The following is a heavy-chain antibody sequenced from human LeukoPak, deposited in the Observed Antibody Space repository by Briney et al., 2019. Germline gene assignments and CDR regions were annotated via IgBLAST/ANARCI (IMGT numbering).Heavy chain of an antibody. CDR2: ISWDGGST. D-gene: IGHD5-18*01. CDR3: AKVQWGYSYGYFDY. V-gene: IGHV3-43D*04. J-gene: IGHJ4*02. CDR1: GFTFEDYA. Sequence: GGSLRLSCAASGFTFEDYAMHWVRQAPGKGLEWVSLISWDGGSTYYADSMKGRFTISRDNSKNSLYLQMNSLRAEDTALYYCAKVQWGYSYGYFDYWGQGTLVTVSS.